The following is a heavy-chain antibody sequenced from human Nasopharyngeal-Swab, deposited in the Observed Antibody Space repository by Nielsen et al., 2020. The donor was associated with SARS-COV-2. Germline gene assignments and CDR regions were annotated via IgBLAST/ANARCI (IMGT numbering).Heavy chain of an antibody. J-gene: IGHJ4*02. V-gene: IGHV3-23*03. CDR1: GFTFSSYA. Sequence: GESLKISCAASGFTFSSYAMSWVRQAPGKGPEWVSVIYSGGSSTYYADSVKGRLTISRDNSKNTLYLQMNSLRAENTAVYYCAAGGYSYGFWGQGTLVTVSS. CDR3: AAGGYSYGF. CDR2: IYSGGSST. D-gene: IGHD5-18*01.